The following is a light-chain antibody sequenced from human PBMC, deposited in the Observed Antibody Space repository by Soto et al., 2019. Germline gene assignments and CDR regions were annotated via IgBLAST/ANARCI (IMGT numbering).Light chain of an antibody. V-gene: IGKV3-11*01. Sequence: EMVITQSPTTLSLSRIERFSLSCRASQNIHDKLAWYQQKPGQTPRLLIYDASTRATGIPARFSGSGSGTDFTLTISSLEPEDFAVYYCQQRSSWPPTITFGQGTRLEI. CDR1: QNIHDK. CDR2: DAS. CDR3: QQRSSWPPTIT. J-gene: IGKJ5*01.